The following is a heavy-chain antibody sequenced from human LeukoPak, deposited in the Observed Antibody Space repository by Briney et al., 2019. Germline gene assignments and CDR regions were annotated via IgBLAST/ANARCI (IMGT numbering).Heavy chain of an antibody. V-gene: IGHV3-7*03. CDR1: GFTFSSYS. Sequence: PGGSLRLSCAASGFTFSSYSMNWVRQAPGKGLEWVANIKQDGSEKYYVDSVKGRFTISRDNAKNSLYLQMNSLRAEDTAVYYCARAPTYYYDSSDAFDIWGQGTMVTVSS. CDR2: IKQDGSEK. CDR3: ARAPTYYYDSSDAFDI. D-gene: IGHD3-22*01. J-gene: IGHJ3*02.